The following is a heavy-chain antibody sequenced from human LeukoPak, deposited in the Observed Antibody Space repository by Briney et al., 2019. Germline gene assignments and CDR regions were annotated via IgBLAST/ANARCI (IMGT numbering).Heavy chain of an antibody. J-gene: IGHJ2*01. V-gene: IGHV3-33*06. D-gene: IGHD6-13*01. CDR2: IWYDGSNK. CDR3: AKAGAAYWFFDL. Sequence: PGGSLRLSCAASGFTFSSYGMHWVRQAPGKGLEWVAVIWYDGSNKYYADSVKGRFTISRDNSKNTLYLQMNSLRAEDTALYYCAKAGAAYWFFDLWGRGTLLTVSS. CDR1: GFTFSSYG.